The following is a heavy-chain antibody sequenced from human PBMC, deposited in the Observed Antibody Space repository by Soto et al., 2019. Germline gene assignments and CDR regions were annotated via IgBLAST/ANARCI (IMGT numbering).Heavy chain of an antibody. D-gene: IGHD3-3*01. CDR2: IYYSGST. J-gene: IGHJ6*03. V-gene: IGHV4-59*01. CDR3: AREVVTIFGVVIIAYMDV. Sequence: SETLSLTCTFSGGSISSYYWGWIRQPPGKGLEWIGYIYYSGSTNYNPSLKSRVTISVDTSKNQFSLKLSSVTAADTAVYYCAREVVTIFGVVIIAYMDVWGKGTTVTVSS. CDR1: GGSISSYY.